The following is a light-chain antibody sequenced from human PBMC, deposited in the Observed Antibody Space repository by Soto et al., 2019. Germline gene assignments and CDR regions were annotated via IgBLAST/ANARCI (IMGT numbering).Light chain of an antibody. CDR1: QSISNY. J-gene: IGKJ3*01. Sequence: EVLLTQSPATLSLSPGERATLSCRAGQSISNYLAWYQQKPGQAPRLLIYDASNRATDIPARFSGSGSGTDFTFSISSVEPDDFAVYYCQHGGAFGPGTKVEIK. V-gene: IGKV3-11*01. CDR3: QHGGA. CDR2: DAS.